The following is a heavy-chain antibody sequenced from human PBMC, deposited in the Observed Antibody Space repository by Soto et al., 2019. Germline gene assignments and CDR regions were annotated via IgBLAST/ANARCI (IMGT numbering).Heavy chain of an antibody. J-gene: IGHJ5*02. CDR1: GFTFSSYA. D-gene: IGHD2-2*01. V-gene: IGHV3-23*01. Sequence: PGGSLRLSCAASGFTFSSYAMCWVRQAPGKGLEWVSAISGSGGSTYYADSVKGRFTISRDNSKNTLYLQMNSLRAEDTAVYYCANAKTIGYCSSTSCYVSWFDAWGQGTLVTVSS. CDR2: ISGSGGST. CDR3: ANAKTIGYCSSTSCYVSWFDA.